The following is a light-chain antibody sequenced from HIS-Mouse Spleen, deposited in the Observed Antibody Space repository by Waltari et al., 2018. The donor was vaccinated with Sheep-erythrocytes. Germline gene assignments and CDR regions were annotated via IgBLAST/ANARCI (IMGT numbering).Light chain of an antibody. Sequence: AIQLTQSPSSLSASVGDRVTITFRASQGISSSLAWYQQKPGKAPKLLIHDASSLESGVPSRFSGSGSGTDFTLTISSLQPEDFATYYCQQFNNYPRTFGQGTKVEIK. V-gene: IGKV1D-13*01. J-gene: IGKJ1*01. CDR2: DAS. CDR1: QGISSS. CDR3: QQFNNYPRT.